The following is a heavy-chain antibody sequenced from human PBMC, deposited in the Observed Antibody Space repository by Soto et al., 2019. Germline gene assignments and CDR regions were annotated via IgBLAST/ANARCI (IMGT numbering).Heavy chain of an antibody. CDR3: AAGRRYCSSTSCFTDGMDV. Sequence: QMQLVQSGPEVKKPGTSVKVSCKASGFTFTSSAMQWVRQARGQRLEWIGWIVVGSGNTNYAQKFQERVTITRDMSTSTAYMELSSLRYEDTAVYYCAAGRRYCSSTSCFTDGMDVWGQGTTVTVSS. J-gene: IGHJ6*02. CDR1: GFTFTSSA. CDR2: IVVGSGNT. V-gene: IGHV1-58*02. D-gene: IGHD2-2*02.